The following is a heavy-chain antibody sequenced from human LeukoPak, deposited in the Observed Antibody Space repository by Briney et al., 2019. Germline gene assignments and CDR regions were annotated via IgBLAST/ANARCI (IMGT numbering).Heavy chain of an antibody. V-gene: IGHV4-39*01. J-gene: IGHJ4*02. CDR3: ARQKGDFDY. CDR1: GGSISSSSYY. CDR2: IYYSGST. Sequence: PSETLSLTCTVSGGSISSSSYYWGWIRQPPGKGLEWIGSIYYSGSTYYNPSLKCRVTISVDTSKNQFSLKLSSVTAADTAVYYCARQKGDFDYWGQGTLVTVSS.